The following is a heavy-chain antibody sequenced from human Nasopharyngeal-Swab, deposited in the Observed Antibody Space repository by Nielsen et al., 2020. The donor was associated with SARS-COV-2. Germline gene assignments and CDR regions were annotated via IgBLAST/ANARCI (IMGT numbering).Heavy chain of an antibody. D-gene: IGHD3-16*01. V-gene: IGHV4-4*02. CDR3: ARLDARTIIWGGMDV. J-gene: IGHJ6*02. Sequence: WIRQPPGKGLEWIGEIYHSGSTNYNPSLKSRVTISVDKSKNQFSLKLSSVTAADTAVYYCARLDARTIIWGGMDVWGQGTTVTVSS. CDR2: IYHSGST.